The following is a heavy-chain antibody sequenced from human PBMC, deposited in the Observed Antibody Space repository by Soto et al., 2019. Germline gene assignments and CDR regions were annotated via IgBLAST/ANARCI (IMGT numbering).Heavy chain of an antibody. CDR1: GFTFSSYS. V-gene: IGHV3-21*01. Sequence: GGSLRLSCAASGFTFSSYSMNWVRQAPGKGLEWVSSISSSSSYIYYADSVKGRFTISRDNAKNSLYLQMNSLRAEDTAVYYCARARIEWEPKNLYFDYWGQGTLVTVSS. J-gene: IGHJ4*02. CDR2: ISSSSSYI. CDR3: ARARIEWEPKNLYFDY. D-gene: IGHD1-26*01.